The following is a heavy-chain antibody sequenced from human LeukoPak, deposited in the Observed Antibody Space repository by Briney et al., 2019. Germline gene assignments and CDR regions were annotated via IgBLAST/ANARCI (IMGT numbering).Heavy chain of an antibody. Sequence: SETLSLTCTVSGGSISSYCWSWIRQPPGKGLEWIGYIYYSGSTNYNPSLKSRVTISVDTSKNQFSLKLSSVTAADTAVYYCARDDYYSSSSSYYYYMDVWGKGTTVTVSS. CDR2: IYYSGST. D-gene: IGHD6-6*01. CDR1: GGSISSYC. V-gene: IGHV4-59*12. CDR3: ARDDYYSSSSSYYYYMDV. J-gene: IGHJ6*03.